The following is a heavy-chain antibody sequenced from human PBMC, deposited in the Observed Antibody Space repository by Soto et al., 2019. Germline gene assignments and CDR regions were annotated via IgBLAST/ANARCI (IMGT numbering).Heavy chain of an antibody. J-gene: IGHJ3*02. V-gene: IGHV3-21*01. Sequence: GGSLRLSCAASGFTFSSDPMHWVRQAPGKGLEWVSSITSASSYKYYGDSVKGRFTISRDNANNSLFLQMNSLRAEDTAVYYFAREVDHSFLISGQATMVTVSS. CDR2: ITSASSYK. CDR3: AREVDHSFLI. CDR1: GFTFSSDP. D-gene: IGHD2-2*01.